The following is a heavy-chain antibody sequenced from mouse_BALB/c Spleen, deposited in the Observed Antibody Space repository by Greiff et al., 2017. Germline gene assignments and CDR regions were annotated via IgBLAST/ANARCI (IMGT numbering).Heavy chain of an antibody. J-gene: IGHJ1*01. V-gene: IGHV3-2*02. Sequence: VQLKESGPGLVKPSQSLSLTCTVTVYSITSDYAWNWLRQFPGNKLEWMGYISYSGSTSYNPSLKSRISITRDTSKNQFFLQLNSVTTEDTATYYCAKRITTVVARWYFDVWGAGTTVTVSS. CDR1: VYSITSDYA. D-gene: IGHD1-1*01. CDR3: AKRITTVVARWYFDV. CDR2: ISYSGST.